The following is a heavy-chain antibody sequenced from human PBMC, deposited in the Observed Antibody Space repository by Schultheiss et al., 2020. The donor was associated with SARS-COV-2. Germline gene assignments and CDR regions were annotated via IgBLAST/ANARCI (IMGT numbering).Heavy chain of an antibody. D-gene: IGHD3-10*01. J-gene: IGHJ4*02. Sequence: GGSLRLSCAASGFTFSSYSMNWVRQAPGKGLEWVSYISSSGSTIYYADSVKGRFTISRDNAKNSLYLQMNSLRAEDTAVYYCARDKGHYYGSGSYFDYWGQGTLVTVSS. CDR3: ARDKGHYYGSGSYFDY. CDR1: GFTFSSYS. CDR2: ISSSGSTI. V-gene: IGHV3-48*04.